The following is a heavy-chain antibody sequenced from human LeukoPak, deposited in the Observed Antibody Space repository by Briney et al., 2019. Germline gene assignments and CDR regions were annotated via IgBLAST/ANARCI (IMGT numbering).Heavy chain of an antibody. CDR2: ISAYNGNT. D-gene: IGHD3-22*01. CDR1: GYTFTSYG. V-gene: IGHV1-18*01. Sequence: GASVKVSCKASGYTFTSYGISWVRQAPGQGLEWIGWISAYNGNTNYAQKLQGRVTMTTDTSTSTAYMELRGLRSDDTAVYYCARATYYYDSSGSYHPGYFDYWGQGTLVTVSS. CDR3: ARATYYYDSSGSYHPGYFDY. J-gene: IGHJ4*02.